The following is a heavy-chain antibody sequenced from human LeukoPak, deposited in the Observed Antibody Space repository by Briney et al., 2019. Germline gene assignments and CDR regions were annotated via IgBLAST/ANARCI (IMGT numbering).Heavy chain of an antibody. CDR2: IRSKAYGGTT. CDR3: TRDASSGAFDN. D-gene: IGHD3-22*01. J-gene: IGHJ3*02. Sequence: PGGSVRLSCTASGFTFGDYAMSWVRQAAGEGREWVGFIRSKAYGGTTEYAASVKGRFTISRDDSKSIAYLHMNSLKTEGTAVSFCTRDASSGAFDNWGQGTMVTVSS. V-gene: IGHV3-49*04. CDR1: GFTFGDYA.